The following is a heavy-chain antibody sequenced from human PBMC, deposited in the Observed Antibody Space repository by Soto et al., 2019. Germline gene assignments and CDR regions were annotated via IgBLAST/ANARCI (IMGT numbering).Heavy chain of an antibody. CDR1: GFTFSTHT. J-gene: IGHJ4*02. D-gene: IGHD3-10*01. CDR3: ATGSGNGTGY. Sequence: EVQLVESGGSLVQPGGSLRLSCAASGFTFSTHTMNWVRQAPGKGLEWLSYISSGSRTIYYADSVMGRFTSSRDNAPYSLYLQMHSLRDAVTAMYYCATGSGNGTGYWGKGTLVTVSS. V-gene: IGHV3-48*02. CDR2: ISSGSRTI.